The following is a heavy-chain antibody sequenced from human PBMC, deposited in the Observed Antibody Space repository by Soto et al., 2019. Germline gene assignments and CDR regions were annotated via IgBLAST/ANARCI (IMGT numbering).Heavy chain of an antibody. CDR2: INPDNGNT. CDR1: GYTFTISG. J-gene: IGHJ5*02. CDR3: ARGVGSGSYYNQYNWFDP. D-gene: IGHD3-10*01. V-gene: IGHV1-18*01. Sequence: ASVKVSCKASGYTFTISGITWVRQAPGQGLEWLGWINPDNGNTNYAQHLQGRVSLTTDTSTSTAYMELRSLRSDDTAVYYCARGVGSGSYYNQYNWFDPWGQGTLVTVSS.